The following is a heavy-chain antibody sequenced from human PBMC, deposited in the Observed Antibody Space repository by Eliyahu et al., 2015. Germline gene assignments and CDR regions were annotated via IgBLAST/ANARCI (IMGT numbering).Heavy chain of an antibody. D-gene: IGHD1-26*01. CDR3: ATWVSGAPRY. J-gene: IGHJ4*02. V-gene: IGHV3-72*01. CDR2: IRNKVNNYAT. CDR1: GFSFSDHD. Sequence: QLVESGGGLVQPGGSLRLSCAGSGFSFSDHDMDWVRQAPGKGLGWVGRIRNKVNNYATQYAASVKGRFTISRDDSKISLYLQMNSLEIEDTAVYYCATWVSGAPRYWGQGTLVTVSS.